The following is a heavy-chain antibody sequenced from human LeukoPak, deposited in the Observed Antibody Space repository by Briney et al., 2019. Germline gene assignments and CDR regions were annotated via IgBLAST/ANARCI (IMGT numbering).Heavy chain of an antibody. V-gene: IGHV3-23*01. J-gene: IGHJ3*02. CDR2: ISAGGSSK. CDR3: AKVRTAAPDDAFDI. CDR1: GFTFSSYA. D-gene: IGHD6-13*01. Sequence: GGSLRLSCAASGFTFSSYAMTWVRQSPGKGLEWVSGISAGGSSKYYADSVKGRFTISRDNSKNTVDLQLNSLRAEDMAVYFCAKVRTAAPDDAFDIWGQGTMVSVSS.